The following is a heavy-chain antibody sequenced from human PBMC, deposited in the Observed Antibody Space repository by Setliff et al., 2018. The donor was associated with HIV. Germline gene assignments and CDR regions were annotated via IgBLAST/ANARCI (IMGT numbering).Heavy chain of an antibody. V-gene: IGHV4-34*01. CDR2: VNHNGGT. CDR1: GDSFSGSY. D-gene: IGHD7-27*01. CDR3: TRKKTGQFGAFNM. J-gene: IGHJ3*02. Sequence: PSETLSLTCAVYGDSFSGSYWSGIRQSPGTGLEWIGEVNHNGGTNYNPSLKSRVVVSVDRSKNQFSLKLISVTAADTAVYYCTRKKTGQFGAFNMWGRGTLVTVSS.